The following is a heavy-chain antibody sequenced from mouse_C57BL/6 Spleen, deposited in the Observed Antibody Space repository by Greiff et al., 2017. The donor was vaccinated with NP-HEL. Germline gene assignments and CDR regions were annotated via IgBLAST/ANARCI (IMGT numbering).Heavy chain of an antibody. CDR3: TRTGALPNYFDY. Sequence: VQLQQSGTVLARPGASVKLSCKTSGYTFTSYWMHWVNQRPGQGLEWIGAIYPGNSDTSYNQKFKGKATLTAVTSASTAYLELSSLTNEYSAVSYCTRTGALPNYFDYWGQGTTLTVSS. CDR2: IYPGNSDT. D-gene: IGHD2-10*01. CDR1: GYTFTSYW. V-gene: IGHV1-5*01. J-gene: IGHJ2*01.